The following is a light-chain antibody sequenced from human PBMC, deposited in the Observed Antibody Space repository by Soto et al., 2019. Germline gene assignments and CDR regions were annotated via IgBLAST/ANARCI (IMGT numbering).Light chain of an antibody. J-gene: IGKJ1*01. CDR1: QTISSW. CDR2: KAS. Sequence: DFQMIQSSSTLSGSVGHRVTITCGASQTISSWLAWYQQKPGKAPKLLIYKASTLKSGVPSRFSASGSGTDFTLTLNSLQPEDFATYYCQQGYSTPWTFGQGTKVDI. V-gene: IGKV1-5*03. CDR3: QQGYSTPWT.